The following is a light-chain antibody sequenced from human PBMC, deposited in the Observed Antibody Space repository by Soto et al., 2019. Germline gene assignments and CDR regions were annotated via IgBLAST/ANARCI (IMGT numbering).Light chain of an antibody. CDR3: QQLNGYQLA. Sequence: DILLTQSPSFLSASVGDTVTITCRASQGMSTYLAWYQQKTGKVPKLLIRSASTLQSGLPPRFSGGGSGTESTLTSSTLLPDASGNYYCQQLNGYQLAFGGGTNVEIK. CDR1: QGMSTY. CDR2: SAS. V-gene: IGKV1-9*01. J-gene: IGKJ4*01.